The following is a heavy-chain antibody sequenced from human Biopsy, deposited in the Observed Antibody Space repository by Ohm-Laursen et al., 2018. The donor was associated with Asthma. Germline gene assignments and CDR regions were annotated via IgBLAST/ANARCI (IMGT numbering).Heavy chain of an antibody. Sequence: SETLSHTCTVSPGSINDYYWNWIRQFPGKGLEWIGYVHSTGSTRFNPSLKSRLTISVDTSVDQVSLKLTSVTAADTAVYYCARATSTWSQSGPHYFDHWGQGTLVTVSS. D-gene: IGHD6-13*01. CDR3: ARATSTWSQSGPHYFDH. CDR1: PGSINDYY. CDR2: VHSTGST. V-gene: IGHV4-59*01. J-gene: IGHJ4*02.